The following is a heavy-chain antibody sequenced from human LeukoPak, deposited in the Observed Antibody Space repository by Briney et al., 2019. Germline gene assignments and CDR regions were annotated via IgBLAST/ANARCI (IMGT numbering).Heavy chain of an antibody. CDR3: ASGSGFRMTTDFETFDY. CDR2: IIPIFGTA. V-gene: IGHV1-69*01. D-gene: IGHD3-3*01. CDR1: GGTFSSYA. Sequence: GASVRVSCKASGGTFSSYAISWVRQAPGQGLEWMGGIIPIFGTANYAQKFQGRVTITADESTSTAYMELSSLRSEDTAVYYCASGSGFRMTTDFETFDYWGQGTLVTVSS. J-gene: IGHJ4*02.